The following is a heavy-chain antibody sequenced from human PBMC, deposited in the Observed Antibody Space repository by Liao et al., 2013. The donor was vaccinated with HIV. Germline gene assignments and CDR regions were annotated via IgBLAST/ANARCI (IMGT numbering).Heavy chain of an antibody. J-gene: IGHJ3*01. V-gene: IGHV4-34*01. Sequence: QVQLQQWGAGLLKPSETLALTCAVYGDTYSGYYLSWVRQHPGKGLEWIGEIDHTGSISYNPSLQSRVAISLDTSKRQLSLRVTSVTAADTGVYYCARERGQAMGAYYGSGRLDAFDAWSQGTVVTVSS. D-gene: IGHD2-21*01. CDR1: GDTYSGYY. CDR2: IDHTGSI. CDR3: ARERGQAMGAYYGSGRLDAFDA.